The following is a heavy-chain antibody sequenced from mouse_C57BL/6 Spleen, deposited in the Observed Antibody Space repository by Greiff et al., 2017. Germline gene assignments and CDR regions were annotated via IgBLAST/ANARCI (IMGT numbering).Heavy chain of an antibody. CDR1: GYTFTSYW. CDR2: IYPSDSET. V-gene: IGHV1-61*01. D-gene: IGHD3-3*01. CDR3: ARRTREGAMDY. J-gene: IGHJ4*01. Sequence: QVQLQQPGAELVRPGSSVKLSCKASGYTFTSYWMDWVKQRPGQGLEWIGNIYPSDSETHYNQKFKDKATLTVDKSSSTAYMQLSSLTSEDSAVYYCARRTREGAMDYWDQGTSVTVSS.